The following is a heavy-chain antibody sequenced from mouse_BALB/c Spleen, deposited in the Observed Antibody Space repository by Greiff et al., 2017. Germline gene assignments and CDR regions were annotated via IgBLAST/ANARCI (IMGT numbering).Heavy chain of an antibody. V-gene: IGHV5-6*01. J-gene: IGHJ2*01. D-gene: IGHD1-1*01. CDR2: ISSGGSYT. CDR3: ARHDDTTVVAHFDY. Sequence: DVQLVESGGDLVKPGGSLKLSCAASGFTFSSYGMSWVRQTPDKRLEWVATISSGGSYTYYPDSVKGRFTISRDNAKNTLYLQMSSLKSEDTAMYYCARHDDTTVVAHFDYWGQGTTLTVSS. CDR1: GFTFSSYG.